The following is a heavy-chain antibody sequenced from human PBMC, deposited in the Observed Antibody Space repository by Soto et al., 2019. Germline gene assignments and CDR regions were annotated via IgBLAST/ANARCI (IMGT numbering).Heavy chain of an antibody. Sequence: SETRSLTCAVYGGFLSESYWTWIRQPPGKELEWIGEINHVGGTNYNPSLKSRVTMSVDTSQNQFSLRLISVTASDTAMYFCVRIRYQLRSLVLWLDHWGQGTPVTVSS. CDR3: VRIRYQLRSLVLWLDH. D-gene: IGHD3-16*01. V-gene: IGHV4-34*01. J-gene: IGHJ5*02. CDR1: GGFLSESY. CDR2: INHVGGT.